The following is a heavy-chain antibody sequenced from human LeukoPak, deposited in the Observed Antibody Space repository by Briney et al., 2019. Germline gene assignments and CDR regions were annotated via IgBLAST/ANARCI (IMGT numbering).Heavy chain of an antibody. Sequence: ASVKVSCKSSGYTFTSYDINWVRQATGQGLERMGWMNPNSGNTGYAQKFQGRVTITRNTSISTAYMELSSLRSEDTAVYYCTRGLTGTTSNYWGQGTPVTVSS. CDR1: GYTFTSYD. J-gene: IGHJ4*02. D-gene: IGHD1-7*01. CDR2: MNPNSGNT. CDR3: TRGLTGTTSNY. V-gene: IGHV1-8*03.